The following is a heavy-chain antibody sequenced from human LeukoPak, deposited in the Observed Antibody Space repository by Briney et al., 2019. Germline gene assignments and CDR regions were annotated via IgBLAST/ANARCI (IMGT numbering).Heavy chain of an antibody. D-gene: IGHD6-19*01. CDR3: AKERGYSSGWYHYYYYMDV. J-gene: IGHJ6*03. CDR2: IRYDGSNK. CDR1: RYTFSSYG. Sequence: GGSLRLSCAASRYTFSSYGMHWVREAPGKGLEGVALIRYDGSNKYYADSVKGRFTISRDNSKNTLYLQMNGLGAEDTAVYYCAKERGYSSGWYHYYYYMDVWGKGTTVTVSS. V-gene: IGHV3-30*02.